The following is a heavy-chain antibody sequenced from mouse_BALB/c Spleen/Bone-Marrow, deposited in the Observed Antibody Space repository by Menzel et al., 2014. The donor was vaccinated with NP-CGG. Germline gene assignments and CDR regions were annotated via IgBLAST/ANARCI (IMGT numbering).Heavy chain of an antibody. V-gene: IGHV14-3*02. CDR1: GFNIKDTY. Sequence: DVKLVESGTDLVKPGASVKLSCTASGFNIKDTYMHWVKPRPEQGLDWIGRIDPASGNIQYDPKFQGRAAITADTSSNTAYLQLSSLTSEDTAVYYCASLTGTFDYWGQGTPLTVSS. CDR2: IDPASGNI. J-gene: IGHJ2*01. D-gene: IGHD4-1*01. CDR3: ASLTGTFDY.